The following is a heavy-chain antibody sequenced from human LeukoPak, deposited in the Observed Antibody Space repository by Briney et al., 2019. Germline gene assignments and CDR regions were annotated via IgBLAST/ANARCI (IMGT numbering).Heavy chain of an antibody. CDR1: GFTFSSYE. CDR2: ISSSGSTI. J-gene: IGHJ4*02. Sequence: GGSLRLSCAASGFTFSSYEMNWVRRAPGKGLEWVSYISSSGSTIYYADSVKGRFIISRDNAKNSLYLQMNSLRAEDTAVYYCAREPQWLVRGLFDYWGQGTLVTVSS. CDR3: AREPQWLVRGLFDY. D-gene: IGHD6-19*01. V-gene: IGHV3-48*03.